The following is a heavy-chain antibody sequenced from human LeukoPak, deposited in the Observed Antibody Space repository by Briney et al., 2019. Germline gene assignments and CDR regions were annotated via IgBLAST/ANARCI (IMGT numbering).Heavy chain of an antibody. CDR1: GFTSDDYA. CDR3: AKDTLRQYYDFWSGYYTGYMDV. J-gene: IGHJ6*03. V-gene: IGHV3-43*02. D-gene: IGHD3-3*01. Sequence: GGSLRLSCAASGFTSDDYAMHWVRQAPGKGLEWVSLISGDGGSTYYADSVKGRFTISRDNSKNSLYLQMNSLRTEDTALYYCAKDTLRQYYDFWSGYYTGYMDVWGKGTTVTVSS. CDR2: ISGDGGST.